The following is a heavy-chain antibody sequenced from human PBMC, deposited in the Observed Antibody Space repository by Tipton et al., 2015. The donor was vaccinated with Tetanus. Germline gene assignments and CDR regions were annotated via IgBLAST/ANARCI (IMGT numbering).Heavy chain of an antibody. Sequence: QSGAEVKKPGASVKVSCKASGYTFTSYGISWVRQAPGQGLEWMGWISAYNGNTNYAQKLQGRVTMTTDTSTSTAYMELRSLRSDDPAVYYCARSLRGYYYYYGMDVWGQGTTVTVSS. CDR3: ARSLRGYYYYYGMDV. D-gene: IGHD3-16*01. V-gene: IGHV1-18*01. CDR1: GYTFTSYG. CDR2: ISAYNGNT. J-gene: IGHJ6*02.